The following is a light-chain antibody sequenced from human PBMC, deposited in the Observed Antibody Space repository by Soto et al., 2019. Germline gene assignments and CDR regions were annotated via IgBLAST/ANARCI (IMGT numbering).Light chain of an antibody. Sequence: EIVLTPSPGTSPFPPGERATLSSRARQRVSSSYLARYQQKPGQAPRLLIYVASSRATGIPDRFSGSGSGTDFTFTLSRLEPEDYAVYYFRRYGSWYTFGQGTKVDIK. CDR2: VAS. CDR3: RRYGSWYT. J-gene: IGKJ1*01. V-gene: IGKV3-20*01. CDR1: QRVSSSY.